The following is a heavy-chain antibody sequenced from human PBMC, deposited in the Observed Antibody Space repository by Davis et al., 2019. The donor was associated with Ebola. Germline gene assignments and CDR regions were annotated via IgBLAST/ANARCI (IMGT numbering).Heavy chain of an antibody. V-gene: IGHV3-30*03. CDR3: ATGRYSDGSGFFFEQSH. J-gene: IGHJ4*02. CDR2: ISYDETNK. D-gene: IGHD3-22*01. Sequence: PGGSLRLSCAASGFTFSSYGMHWVRQAPGKGPEWVAVISYDETNKDYADSVKGRFTISRDNSKNTLYLQMNSLRAEDTAVYYCATGRYSDGSGFFFEQSHWGQGTLVTVSS. CDR1: GFTFSSYG.